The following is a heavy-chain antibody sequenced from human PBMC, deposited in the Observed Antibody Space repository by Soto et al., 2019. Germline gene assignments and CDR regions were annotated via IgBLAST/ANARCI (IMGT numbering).Heavy chain of an antibody. D-gene: IGHD6-19*01. J-gene: IGHJ4*02. CDR1: GYTFTGYY. V-gene: IGHV1-2*04. Sequence: ASVKVSCKASGYTFTGYYMHWVRQAPGQGLGWMGWINPNSGGTNYAQKFQGWVTMTRDTSISTAYMELSRLRSDDTAVYYCARDRYSSGWYDFDYWGQGTLVTVSS. CDR2: INPNSGGT. CDR3: ARDRYSSGWYDFDY.